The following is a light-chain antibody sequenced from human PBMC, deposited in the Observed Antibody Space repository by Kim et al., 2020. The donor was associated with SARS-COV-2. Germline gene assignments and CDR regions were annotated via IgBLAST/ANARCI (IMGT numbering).Light chain of an antibody. CDR1: SGSIDDNY. V-gene: IGLV6-57*04. CDR2: EDD. CDR3: QSYNRDNVL. J-gene: IGLJ2*01. Sequence: NFMLTQPHSVSESPGKTVTISCTRSSGSIDDNYVQWYQQRPGGVPTTVIYEDDQRPSGVSDRFSGSIDNSSNSASLTISGLRTEDEADYYCQSYNRDNVLFGGGTKLIVL.